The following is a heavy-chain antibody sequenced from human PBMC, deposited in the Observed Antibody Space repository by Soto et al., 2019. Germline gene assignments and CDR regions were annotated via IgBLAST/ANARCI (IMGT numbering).Heavy chain of an antibody. CDR2: IYYSGST. Sequence: SETLSLTCTVSGGAISSGDYYWSWIRQPPGKGLEWIGYIYYSGSTYYNPSLKSRVTISVDTSKNQFSLKLSSVTAADTAVYYCARGHFRSGYYYSNYGMDVWGQGTTVTVSS. CDR3: ARGHFRSGYYYSNYGMDV. D-gene: IGHD3-3*02. J-gene: IGHJ6*02. CDR1: GGAISSGDYY. V-gene: IGHV4-30-4*01.